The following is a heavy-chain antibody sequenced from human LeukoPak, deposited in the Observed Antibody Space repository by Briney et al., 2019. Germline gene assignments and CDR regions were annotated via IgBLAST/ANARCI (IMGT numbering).Heavy chain of an antibody. J-gene: IGHJ5*02. CDR3: ARERGGYCSGGSCYPNWFDP. D-gene: IGHD2-15*01. CDR1: GYTFTSYG. V-gene: IGHV1-18*04. Sequence: ASVKVSCKASGYTFTSYGISWVRQAPGQGLEWMGWISAYNGNTNYAQKLQGRVTMTTDTSTSTAYMELRSLRSDDTAVYYCARERGGYCSGGSCYPNWFDPWGQGTLVTVSS. CDR2: ISAYNGNT.